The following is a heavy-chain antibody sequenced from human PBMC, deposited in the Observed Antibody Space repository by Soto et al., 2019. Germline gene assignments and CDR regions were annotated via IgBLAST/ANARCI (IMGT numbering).Heavy chain of an antibody. J-gene: IGHJ5*02. CDR2: IYSGGST. CDR3: ARDTANGGFEP. V-gene: IGHV3-66*01. CDR1: GFTFSNYA. Sequence: GGSLRLCCAASGFTFSNYAMSWVRQAPGKGLEWVSVIYSGGSTYYADFVKGRFTISRDNSKNTLYLQMNSLRAEDTAVYYCARDTANGGFEPWGQGTLVTVSS. D-gene: IGHD7-27*01.